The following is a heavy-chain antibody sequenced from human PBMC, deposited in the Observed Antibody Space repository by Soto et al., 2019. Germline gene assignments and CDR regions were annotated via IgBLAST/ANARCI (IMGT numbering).Heavy chain of an antibody. CDR3: AHSLTNPPGYFSYYFDY. CDR2: IYWDDDK. Sequence: QIILKESGPTLVKPTQTLTLTCTFSGFSLSTSGVGVGWIRQPPGKTLEWLALIYWDDDKRYSPSLRSRLTITKDTSKNQVVFTMTNMDPVDTATYYCAHSLTNPPGYFSYYFDYWGQGTLVTVSS. D-gene: IGHD3-22*01. CDR1: GFSLSTSGVG. V-gene: IGHV2-5*02. J-gene: IGHJ4*02.